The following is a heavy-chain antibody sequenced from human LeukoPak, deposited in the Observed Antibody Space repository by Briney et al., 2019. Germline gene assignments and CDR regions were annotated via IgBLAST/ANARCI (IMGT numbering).Heavy chain of an antibody. D-gene: IGHD3-16*01. CDR2: IYTSGST. Sequence: SQTLSLTCTVSGGSISSGSYYWSWIRQPAGKGLEWIGRIYTSGSTNYNPSLKSRVTISVDTSKNQFSPKLSSVTAADTAVYYCAGGRDWFDPWGQGTLVTVSS. CDR1: GGSISSGSYY. J-gene: IGHJ5*02. V-gene: IGHV4-61*02. CDR3: AGGRDWFDP.